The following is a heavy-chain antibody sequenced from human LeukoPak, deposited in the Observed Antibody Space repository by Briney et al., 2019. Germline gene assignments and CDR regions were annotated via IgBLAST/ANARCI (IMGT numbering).Heavy chain of an antibody. D-gene: IGHD6-19*01. CDR1: GFTFTTCG. Sequence: GGSLRLSCAVSGFTFTTCGMHWVRQAPGKGLEWVSLISKDGSHEFYADSVKGRFTISRDNFKNSLFLDMASLGPEDTAVYYCARDWFESGWHLDYWGQGALVTVSS. CDR2: ISKDGSHE. J-gene: IGHJ4*02. V-gene: IGHV3-30*19. CDR3: ARDWFESGWHLDY.